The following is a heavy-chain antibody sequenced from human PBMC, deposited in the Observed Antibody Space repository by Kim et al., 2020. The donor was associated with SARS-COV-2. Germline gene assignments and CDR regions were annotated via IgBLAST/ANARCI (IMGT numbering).Heavy chain of an antibody. D-gene: IGHD3-10*01. Sequence: GGSLRLSCAASGFTFSSYGMHWVRQAPGKGLEWVAVISYDGSNKYYADSVKGRFTISRDNSKNTLYLQMNSLRAEDTAVYYCAKDYYGSGSAFDYWGQGTLVTVSS. CDR1: GFTFSSYG. CDR2: ISYDGSNK. CDR3: AKDYYGSGSAFDY. V-gene: IGHV3-30*18. J-gene: IGHJ4*02.